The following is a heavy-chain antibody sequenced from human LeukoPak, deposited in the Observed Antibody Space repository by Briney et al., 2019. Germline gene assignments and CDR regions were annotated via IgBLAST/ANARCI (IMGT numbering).Heavy chain of an antibody. V-gene: IGHV3-23*01. CDR1: GFSFSNAW. Sequence: GGSLRLSCAASGFSFSNAWMNWVRQAPGKGLEWVSVISGGSNTYYADSVKGRFTISRDNSKNTLYLQMNSLRAEDTAVYYCAKAPSGSYVPFEFWGQGTLVTVSS. CDR2: ISGGSNT. J-gene: IGHJ4*02. D-gene: IGHD1-26*01. CDR3: AKAPSGSYVPFEF.